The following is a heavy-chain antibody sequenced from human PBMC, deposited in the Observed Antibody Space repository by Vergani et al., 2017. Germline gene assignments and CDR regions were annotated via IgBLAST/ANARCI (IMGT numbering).Heavy chain of an antibody. J-gene: IGHJ4*02. CDR3: AKDVRPRRWFLEYFDF. CDR1: EFTFSAYA. D-gene: IGHD3-10*01. CDR2: ISGYGDNT. Sequence: EVQFLESGGGLVQPGGSLRLSCEASEFTFSAYAMSWVRQAPGKGLEWVSAISGYGDNTYSADSVKGRFTISRDNSKNILYLQMNNLRAEDTAVYYCAKDVRPRRWFLEYFDFSGQGTLVTVSS. V-gene: IGHV3-23*01.